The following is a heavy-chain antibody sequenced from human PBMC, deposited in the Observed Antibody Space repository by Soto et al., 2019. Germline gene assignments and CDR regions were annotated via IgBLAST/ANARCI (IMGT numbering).Heavy chain of an antibody. J-gene: IGHJ4*02. CDR3: AHSGRLYCSGGSCYYPFDY. V-gene: IGHV2-5*02. CDR1: GFSLSTSGVG. Sequence: SGPTLVHPTQTLTLTCTFSGFSLSTSGVGVGWIRQPPGKALEWLALIYWDDDKRYSPSLKSRLTITKDTSKNQVVLTMTNMDPVDTATYYCAHSGRLYCSGGSCYYPFDYGGQGTLVTVSS. CDR2: IYWDDDK. D-gene: IGHD2-15*01.